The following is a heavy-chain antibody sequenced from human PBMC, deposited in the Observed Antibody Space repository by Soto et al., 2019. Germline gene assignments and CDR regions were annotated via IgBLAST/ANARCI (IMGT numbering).Heavy chain of an antibody. V-gene: IGHV3-33*01. CDR3: ARDPPDYGDYYYYYYMDV. CDR1: GFTFSSYG. J-gene: IGHJ6*03. CDR2: IWYDGSNK. Sequence: GGSLRLSCAASGFTFSSYGMHWVRQAPGKGLEWVAVIWYDGSNKYYADSVKGRFTISRDNSKNTLYLQMNSLRAEDTAVYYCARDPPDYGDYYYYYYMDVWGKGTTVTVSS. D-gene: IGHD4-17*01.